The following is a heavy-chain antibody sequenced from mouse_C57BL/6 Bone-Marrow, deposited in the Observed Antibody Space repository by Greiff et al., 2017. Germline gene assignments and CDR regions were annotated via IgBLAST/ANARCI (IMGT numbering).Heavy chain of an antibody. CDR3: ARPPLRYPWYFEV. D-gene: IGHD1-1*01. Sequence: EVQLQQSGPELVKPGASVKISCKASGYTFTDYYMNWVKQSHGKSLEWIGDINPNNGGTSYNQKFKGKATLTVDKSSSTAYMELRSLTSEDSAVYYSARPPLRYPWYFEVWGTGTTVTVSS. CDR2: INPNNGGT. V-gene: IGHV1-26*01. CDR1: GYTFTDYY. J-gene: IGHJ1*03.